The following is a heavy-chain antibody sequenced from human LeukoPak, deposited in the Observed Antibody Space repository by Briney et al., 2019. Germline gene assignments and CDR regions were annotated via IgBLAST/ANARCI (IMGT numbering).Heavy chain of an antibody. Sequence: SETLSLTCTVSGGSISSYYWSWIRQPPGKGLEWIGYIYYSGSTNYNPPLKSRVTISVDTSKNQFSLKLSSVTAADTAVYYCARQSRGNSSGYYGSSYYYYGMDVWGQGTTVTVSS. D-gene: IGHD3-22*01. V-gene: IGHV4-59*08. CDR1: GGSISSYY. J-gene: IGHJ6*02. CDR2: IYYSGST. CDR3: ARQSRGNSSGYYGSSYYYYGMDV.